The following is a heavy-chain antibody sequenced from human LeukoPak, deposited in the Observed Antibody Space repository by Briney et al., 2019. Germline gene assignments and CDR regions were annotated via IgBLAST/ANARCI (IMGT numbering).Heavy chain of an antibody. CDR2: IYYSGST. CDR3: ARGDLQHDYGDHYWYFDL. D-gene: IGHD4-17*01. J-gene: IGHJ2*01. CDR1: GGSISSSSYY. Sequence: SETLSLTCTVSGGSISSSSYYWGWIRQPPGKGLEWIGSIYYSGSTYYNPSLKSRVTISVDTSKNQFSLKLSSVTAADTAVYYCARGDLQHDYGDHYWYFDLWGRGTLVTVSS. V-gene: IGHV4-39*07.